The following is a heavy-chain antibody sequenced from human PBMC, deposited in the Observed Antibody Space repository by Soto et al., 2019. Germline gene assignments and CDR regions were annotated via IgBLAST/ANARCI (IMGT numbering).Heavy chain of an antibody. CDR1: GYSFTSYW. CDR2: IYPGDSDT. J-gene: IGHJ4*02. D-gene: IGHD2-15*01. V-gene: IGHV5-51*01. Sequence: PGESLKLSWKGSGYSFTSYWIGWVRQMHGKGLEWMGIIYPGDSDTRYSPSFQGQVTISADKSISTAYLQWSSLKASDTAMYYCASSGGSSNSPDYFDYWGQGTLVTVPS. CDR3: ASSGGSSNSPDYFDY.